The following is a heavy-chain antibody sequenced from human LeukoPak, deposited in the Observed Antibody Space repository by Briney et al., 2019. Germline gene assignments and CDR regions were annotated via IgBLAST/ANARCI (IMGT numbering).Heavy chain of an antibody. CDR2: MNPNSGNT. Sequence: ASVKVSCKASGYTFTSYDINWVRQATGQGLEWMGWMNPNSGNTGYAQKFQGRVTMTRNTSISTAYMELSSLRSEDTAVYYCARSRDYDFWSGYYYYYGMDVWGQGATVTVSS. CDR3: ARSRDYDFWSGYYYYYGMDV. V-gene: IGHV1-8*01. D-gene: IGHD3-3*01. J-gene: IGHJ6*02. CDR1: GYTFTSYD.